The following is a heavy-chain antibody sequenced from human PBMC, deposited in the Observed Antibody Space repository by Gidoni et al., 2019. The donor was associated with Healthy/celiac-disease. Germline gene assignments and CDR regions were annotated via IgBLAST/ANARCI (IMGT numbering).Heavy chain of an antibody. V-gene: IGHV3-23*01. Sequence: EVQLLESGGGLVQPGGSLRLSCAASGFTFSSYAMSWVRQAPGKGLEWVSAMSGSGGSTYYADSVKGRFTISRDNSKNTLYLQMNSLRAEDTAVYYCANSSPTVTTGYYYGMDVWGQGTTVTVSS. CDR3: ANSSPTVTTGYYYGMDV. J-gene: IGHJ6*02. D-gene: IGHD4-17*01. CDR2: MSGSGGST. CDR1: GFTFSSYA.